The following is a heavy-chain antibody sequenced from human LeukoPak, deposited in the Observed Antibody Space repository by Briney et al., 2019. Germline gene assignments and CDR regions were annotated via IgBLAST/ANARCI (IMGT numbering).Heavy chain of an antibody. J-gene: IGHJ6*03. CDR1: GYTFTSYY. V-gene: IGHV1-8*02. Sequence: ASVKVSCKASGYTFTSYYMHWVRQATGQGLEWMGWMNPNSGNTGYAQKFQGRVTMTRNTSISTAYMELSSLRSEDTAVYYCARVEQWLVPGYYYYMDVWGKGTTVTVSS. CDR3: ARVEQWLVPGYYYYMDV. CDR2: MNPNSGNT. D-gene: IGHD6-19*01.